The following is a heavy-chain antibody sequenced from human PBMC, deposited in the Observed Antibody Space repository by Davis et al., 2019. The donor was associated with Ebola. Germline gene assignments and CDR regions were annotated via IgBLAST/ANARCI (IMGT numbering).Heavy chain of an antibody. V-gene: IGHV4-59*01. CDR1: GGSISSYY. Sequence: GSLRLSCTVSGGSISSYYWSWIRQPPGKGLEWIGYIYYSGSTNYNPSLKSRVTISVDTSKNQFSLKLSSVTAADTAVYYCARGLVTYYYDSSGYGSYDAFDIWGQGTMVTVSS. CDR3: ARGLVTYYYDSSGYGSYDAFDI. D-gene: IGHD3-22*01. J-gene: IGHJ3*02. CDR2: IYYSGST.